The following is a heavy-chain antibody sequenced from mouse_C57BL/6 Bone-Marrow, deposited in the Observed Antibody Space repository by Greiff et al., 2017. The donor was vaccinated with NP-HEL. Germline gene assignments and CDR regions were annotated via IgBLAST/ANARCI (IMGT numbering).Heavy chain of an antibody. Sequence: EVNVVESGGDLVKPGGSLKLSCAASGFTFSSYGMSWVRQTPDKRLEWVATISSGGSYTYYPDSVKGRFTISRDNAKNTLYLQMSSLKSEDTAMYYCARQDYYGSDYWGQGTTLTVSS. CDR3: ARQDYYGSDY. CDR1: GFTFSSYG. V-gene: IGHV5-6*01. J-gene: IGHJ2*01. CDR2: ISSGGSYT. D-gene: IGHD1-1*01.